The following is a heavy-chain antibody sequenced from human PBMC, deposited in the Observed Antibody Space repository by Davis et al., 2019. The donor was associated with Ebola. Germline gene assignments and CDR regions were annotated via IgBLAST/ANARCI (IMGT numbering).Heavy chain of an antibody. Sequence: ASVKVSCKASGYTFTGYYMHWVRQAPGQGLEWMGWISAYNGNTNYAQKLQGRVTMTTDTSTSTAYMELSSLRSEDTAVYYCARLATKGGATAGYWGQGTLVTVSS. CDR3: ARLATKGGATAGY. J-gene: IGHJ4*02. V-gene: IGHV1-18*04. CDR1: GYTFTGYY. D-gene: IGHD1-26*01. CDR2: ISAYNGNT.